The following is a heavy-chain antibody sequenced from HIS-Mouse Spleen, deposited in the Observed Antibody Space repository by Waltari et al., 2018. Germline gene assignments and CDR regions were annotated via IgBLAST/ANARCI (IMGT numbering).Heavy chain of an antibody. CDR2: ISGSGGRT. Sequence: EVQLLESGGGLVQPGGSLRLSCAASGFTFSSYAMSWVRQAPGRGLEGVSAISGSGGRTYYADSVKGRFTISRDNSKNTLYLQMNSLRAEDTAVYYCAKENPNFDAFDIWGQGTMVTVSS. V-gene: IGHV3-23*01. J-gene: IGHJ3*02. CDR3: AKENPNFDAFDI. CDR1: GFTFSSYA.